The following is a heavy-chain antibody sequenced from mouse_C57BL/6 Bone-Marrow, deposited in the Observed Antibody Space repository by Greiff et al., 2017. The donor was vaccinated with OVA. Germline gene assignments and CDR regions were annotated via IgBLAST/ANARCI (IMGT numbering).Heavy chain of an antibody. J-gene: IGHJ3*01. V-gene: IGHV7-3*01. Sequence: EVKLMESGGGLVQPGGSLSLSCAASGFTFTDYYMSWVRQPPGKALEWLGFIRNKANGYTTEYSASVKGRFTISRDNSQSILYLQMNALRAEDSATYYCARSYFPAYWGQGTLVTVSA. CDR1: GFTFTDYY. D-gene: IGHD2-10*01. CDR3: ARSYFPAY. CDR2: IRNKANGYTT.